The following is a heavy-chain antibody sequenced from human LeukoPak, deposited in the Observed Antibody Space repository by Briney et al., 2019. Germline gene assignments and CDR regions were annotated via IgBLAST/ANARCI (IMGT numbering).Heavy chain of an antibody. J-gene: IGHJ4*02. CDR2: IYHSGST. D-gene: IGHD3-10*01. CDR1: GGSISSYY. Sequence: PSETLSLTCTVSGGSISSYYWSWIRQPPGKGLEWIGYIYHSGSTNYNPSLKSRVTISVDTSKNQFSLKLSSVTAADTAVYYCASGGYIYGSGSYQSDYWGQGTLVTVSS. CDR3: ASGGYIYGSGSYQSDY. V-gene: IGHV4-59*01.